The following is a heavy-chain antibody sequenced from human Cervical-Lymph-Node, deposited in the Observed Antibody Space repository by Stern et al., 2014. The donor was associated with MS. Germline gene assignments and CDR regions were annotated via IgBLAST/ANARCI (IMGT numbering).Heavy chain of an antibody. Sequence: VQLVESGAEVKKPGASVKVTCKTSENTFTGYYIHWVRQAPGQGLEWMGWIHPNGAATNYAQRFQDRVSLTSDTSNSLAYMELDRLTSGDTAVYYCARISLGSGIDYWGQGSLVTVSS. CDR1: ENTFTGYY. D-gene: IGHD1-26*01. J-gene: IGHJ4*02. CDR3: ARISLGSGIDY. CDR2: IHPNGAAT. V-gene: IGHV1-2*02.